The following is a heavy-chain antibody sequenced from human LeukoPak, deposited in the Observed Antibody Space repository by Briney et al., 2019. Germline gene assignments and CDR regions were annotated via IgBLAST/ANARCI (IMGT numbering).Heavy chain of an antibody. Sequence: TSETLSLTCTVSGGSISSGDYYWSWIRQPPGKGLEWIAYIYYSGSTYYNTSLKSRVTISVDTSKNQFSLKLSSVTAADTAVYYCAIQDKDGYGDYYYYMDGWGKGTTVTASS. CDR2: IYYSGST. CDR1: GGSISSGDYY. V-gene: IGHV4-30-4*08. J-gene: IGHJ6*03. CDR3: AIQDKDGYGDYYYYMDG. D-gene: IGHD2-15*01.